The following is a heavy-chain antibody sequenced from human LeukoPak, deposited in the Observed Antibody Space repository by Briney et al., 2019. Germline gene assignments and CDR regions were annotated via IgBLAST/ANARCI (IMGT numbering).Heavy chain of an antibody. V-gene: IGHV1-69*01. CDR3: ARDRTRYSYGPYDAFDI. D-gene: IGHD5-18*01. Sequence: SVKVSCKASGGTFSSYAISWVRQALGQGLEWMGGIIPIFGTANYAQKFQGRVTITADESTSTAYMELSSLRSEDTAVYYCARDRTRYSYGPYDAFDIWGQGTMVTVSS. CDR1: GGTFSSYA. CDR2: IIPIFGTA. J-gene: IGHJ3*02.